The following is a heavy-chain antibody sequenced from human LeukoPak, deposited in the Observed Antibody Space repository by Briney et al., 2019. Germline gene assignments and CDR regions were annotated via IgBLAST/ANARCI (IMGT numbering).Heavy chain of an antibody. V-gene: IGHV4-59*02. Sequence: SETLSLTCNVSGDSVSISHWNCIRQRPGKGLEWIGCLSYTGKTDYNPSLKSRVSISLGSSNNHFSLKLTSVTAADTAVYYCSEGYFEPFDHWGQGILVTVSS. CDR2: LSYTGKT. CDR3: SEGYFEPFDH. D-gene: IGHD2/OR15-2a*01. CDR1: GDSVSISH. J-gene: IGHJ4*02.